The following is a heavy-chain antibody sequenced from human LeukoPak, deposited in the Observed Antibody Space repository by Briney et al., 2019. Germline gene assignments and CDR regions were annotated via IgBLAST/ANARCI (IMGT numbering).Heavy chain of an antibody. CDR1: GFTFSNYW. CDR2: ITNDGSAT. J-gene: IGHJ2*01. CDR3: TRDASPGYFDL. D-gene: IGHD2-15*01. V-gene: IGHV3-74*01. Sequence: GGSLRLSCAVSGFTFSNYWMHWVRQGPGKELAWVSRITNDGSATGYADSVKGRFTISRDNAKNTLYLHMDSLRAEDTAVYYCTRDASPGYFDLWGRGTLVTVPS.